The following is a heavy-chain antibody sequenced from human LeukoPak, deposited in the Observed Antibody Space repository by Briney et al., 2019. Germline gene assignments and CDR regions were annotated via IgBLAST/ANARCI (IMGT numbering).Heavy chain of an antibody. D-gene: IGHD3-3*01. Sequence: LETLSLTCTVSAGVIGIRQTPGTGLEWIGSISYNGHTNYNPSLKSRVTISGDTSEDHFSLQVRSVTAADTAVYYCARQSSWRGRYCFDPWGQGIMVIVSS. CDR2: ISYNGHT. CDR1: AGVIG. V-gene: IGHV4-39*01. J-gene: IGHJ5*02. CDR3: ARQSSWRGRYCFDP.